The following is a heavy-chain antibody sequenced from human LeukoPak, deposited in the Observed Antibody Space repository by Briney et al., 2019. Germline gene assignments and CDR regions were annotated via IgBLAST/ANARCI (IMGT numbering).Heavy chain of an antibody. CDR3: AGDQRVTGRPDIDY. CDR2: ISSGGSST. D-gene: IGHD6-6*01. V-gene: IGHV3-74*03. Sequence: GGSLRLSCAASGFTFRNHWMHWVRQTPGKGLVWVSRISSGGSSTTYADSVKGRFTISRDNAKNTLYLQMNNLRAEDTAMYYCAGDQRVTGRPDIDYWGQGTLVIVSS. J-gene: IGHJ4*02. CDR1: GFTFRNHW.